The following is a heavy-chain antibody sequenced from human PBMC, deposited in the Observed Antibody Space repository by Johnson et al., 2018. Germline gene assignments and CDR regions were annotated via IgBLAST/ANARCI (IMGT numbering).Heavy chain of an antibody. CDR2: LTPDGGDT. CDR1: GLTFSTDW. Sequence: VQLVESGGGLAQPGGSLRLSCTASGLTFSTDWMHWVRQIPGKGLEWVSRLTPDGGDTYYAGSVKGRFTISRDNAKNTIFPQMNILRAEDTAMYSWAREKAAAGNWFFDLWGRGTLVTVSS. J-gene: IGHJ2*01. CDR3: AREKAAAGNWFFDL. D-gene: IGHD6-13*01. V-gene: IGHV3-74*01.